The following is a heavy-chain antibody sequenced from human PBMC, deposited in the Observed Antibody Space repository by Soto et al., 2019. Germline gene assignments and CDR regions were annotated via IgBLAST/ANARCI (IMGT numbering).Heavy chain of an antibody. CDR2: INPSGGST. CDR3: ARSVVVPAAMVNWFDP. J-gene: IGHJ5*02. V-gene: IGHV1-46*01. D-gene: IGHD2-2*01. Sequence: QVQLVQSGAEVKKPGASVKVSCKASGYTFTSYYMHWVRQAPGQGLEWMGIINPSGGSTSYAQKFQGRVTMTRDTSTSTVYMELSSLRSEDTAVYYCARSVVVPAAMVNWFDPWGQGTLVTVSS. CDR1: GYTFTSYY.